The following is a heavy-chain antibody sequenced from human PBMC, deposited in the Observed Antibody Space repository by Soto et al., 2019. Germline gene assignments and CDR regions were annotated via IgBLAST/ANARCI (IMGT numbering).Heavy chain of an antibody. D-gene: IGHD3-3*01. Sequence: GASVKVSCKASGYTFTGYYMHWVRQAPAQGLAWMGWINPNSGGTNYAQKFQGRVTMTRDTSISTAYMELSRLRSDDTAVYYCAIEDMGARFLEWLSADGMDVWGQGTTVTVSS. CDR1: GYTFTGYY. CDR3: AIEDMGARFLEWLSADGMDV. V-gene: IGHV1-2*02. CDR2: INPNSGGT. J-gene: IGHJ6*02.